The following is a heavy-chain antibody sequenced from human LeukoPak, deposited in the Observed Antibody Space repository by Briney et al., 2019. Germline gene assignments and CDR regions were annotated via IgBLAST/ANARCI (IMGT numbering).Heavy chain of an antibody. Sequence: GGSLRLSCAASGFTFSSYWMHWVRQVPGKGLVWVAHINNPGTGTTYADAVKGRFTISRDNAKNTLYLQMNSLRADDTAMYYCARGSGGIDYWGQGTLITVSS. CDR1: GFTFSSYW. D-gene: IGHD3-3*01. V-gene: IGHV3-74*01. CDR3: ARGSGGIDY. J-gene: IGHJ4*02. CDR2: INNPGTGT.